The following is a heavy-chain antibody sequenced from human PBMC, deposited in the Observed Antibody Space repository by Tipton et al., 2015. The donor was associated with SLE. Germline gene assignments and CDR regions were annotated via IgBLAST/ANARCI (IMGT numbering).Heavy chain of an antibody. V-gene: IGHV4-4*07. J-gene: IGHJ4*02. CDR3: ARGSSWTYFDY. D-gene: IGHD6-13*01. Sequence: TLSLTCTVSGGSISGFYWSWIRQPDGKGLEWIGRIYTSGSTTYNPSLKSRVTMSVDTSKNQFSLKLSSVTAADTAVYYCARGSSWTYFDYWGQGTLVTVSS. CDR2: IYTSGST. CDR1: GGSISGFY.